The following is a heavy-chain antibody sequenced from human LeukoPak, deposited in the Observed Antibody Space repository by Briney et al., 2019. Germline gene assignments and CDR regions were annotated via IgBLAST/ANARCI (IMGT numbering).Heavy chain of an antibody. D-gene: IGHD2-15*01. J-gene: IGHJ4*02. CDR2: IYYSGSI. V-gene: IGHV4-59*01. CDR3: ARGVCRGGCCYYDF. Sequence: SETLFLTCTVSGGSISSYYWSWIRQPPGKGLEWIGYIYYSGSIIYNPSLKSRVTMSLDTSKNQFSLKLSSVTTADTAVYYCARGVCRGGCCYYDFWGQGTLVTVSS. CDR1: GGSISSYY.